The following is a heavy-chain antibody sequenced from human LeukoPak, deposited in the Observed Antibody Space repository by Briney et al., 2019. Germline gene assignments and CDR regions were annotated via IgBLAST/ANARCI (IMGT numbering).Heavy chain of an antibody. J-gene: IGHJ4*02. CDR2: IKQDGSEK. V-gene: IGHV3-7*01. D-gene: IGHD3-22*01. CDR3: ARDHPYYYDISGYWHDY. CDR1: GFTFSSYW. Sequence: GGSLRLSCAASGFTFSSYWMSWVRQAPGKGLEWVANIKQDGSEKYYVDSVKGRFTISRDNAKNSLYLQMNSLRAEDTAVYYCARDHPYYYDISGYWHDYWGQGTLVTVSS.